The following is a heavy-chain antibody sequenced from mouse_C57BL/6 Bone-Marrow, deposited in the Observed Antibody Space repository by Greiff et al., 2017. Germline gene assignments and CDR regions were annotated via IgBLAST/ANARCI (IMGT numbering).Heavy chain of an antibody. Sequence: EVQLVESGPGLVKPSQSLSLTCSVTGYSITSGYYWNWIRQFPGNKLEWMGYISYDGSNNYNPSLKNRISITRDTSKNHLFLKLKSVTTEDTATYYCARGGIYYDYHYWGQGTTLTVSS. V-gene: IGHV3-6*01. J-gene: IGHJ2*01. CDR2: ISYDGSN. CDR3: ARGGIYYDYHY. D-gene: IGHD2-4*01. CDR1: GYSITSGYY.